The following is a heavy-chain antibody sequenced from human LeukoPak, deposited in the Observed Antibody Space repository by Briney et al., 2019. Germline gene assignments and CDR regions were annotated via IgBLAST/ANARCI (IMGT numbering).Heavy chain of an antibody. CDR2: INPNSGGT. D-gene: IGHD6-19*01. CDR1: GYTFSGNY. CDR3: ARIAEAGRTSYYFDY. J-gene: IGHJ4*02. Sequence: ASVKVSCKTSGYTFSGNYMHWVRQAPGQGLEGMGWINPNSGGTNYAQKFQGRVLMTRDTSFSTASMEMDSLTSDDTAVYYCARIAEAGRTSYYFDYWGQGTLVTVSS. V-gene: IGHV1-2*02.